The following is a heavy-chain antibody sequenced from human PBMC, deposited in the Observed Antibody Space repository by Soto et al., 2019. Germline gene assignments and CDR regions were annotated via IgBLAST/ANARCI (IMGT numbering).Heavy chain of an antibody. V-gene: IGHV1-3*05. J-gene: IGHJ4*02. Sequence: QVQLVQSVAEEKKPGASVKVSCKASGYTFTIYAMHWVRQAPGQRLEWMGWINAGNGNTKYSQKFQGRVTITRDTSASTAYMELSSLRSEDTAVYYCARSIVVVTALDYWGQGTLVTVSS. CDR1: GYTFTIYA. D-gene: IGHD2-21*02. CDR2: INAGNGNT. CDR3: ARSIVVVTALDY.